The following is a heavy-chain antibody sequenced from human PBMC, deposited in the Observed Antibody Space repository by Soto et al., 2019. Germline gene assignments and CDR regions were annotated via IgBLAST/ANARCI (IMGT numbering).Heavy chain of an antibody. J-gene: IGHJ6*02. CDR3: ARGEITLLGGMDV. D-gene: IGHD3-10*01. CDR1: GGSFRGYY. CDR2: INHSGNY. V-gene: IGHV4-34*01. Sequence: KASETLSLTCTVSGGSFRGYYWGWGRQPPGKGLEWIGEINHSGNYNYHPSLKSRVTISVATSKNQFSLTVNSVNPADTAVYYCARGEITLLGGMDVWGQGTTVTVSS.